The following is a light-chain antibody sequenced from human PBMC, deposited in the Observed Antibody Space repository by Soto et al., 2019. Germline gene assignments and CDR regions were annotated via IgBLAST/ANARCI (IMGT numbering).Light chain of an antibody. CDR2: GAS. CDR3: QQYNNWPWT. J-gene: IGKJ1*01. Sequence: EIVMTQSPATLSVSPGGRATPYCRASQSISGTLAWYQQKPGQAPRLLIYGASTRATSFPARFSGSGSGTDFTLTISSLQSEDFAVYYCQQYNNWPWTFGQGTKVDIK. V-gene: IGKV3-15*01. CDR1: QSISGT.